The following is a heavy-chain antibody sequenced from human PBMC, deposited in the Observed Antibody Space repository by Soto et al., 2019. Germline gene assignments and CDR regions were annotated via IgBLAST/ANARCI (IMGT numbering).Heavy chain of an antibody. J-gene: IGHJ6*02. Sequence: SETLSLTCAVYGGSFSGYYWSWIRQPPGKGLEWIGEINHSGSTNYNPSLKSRVTISVDTSKNQFSLKLSSVTAADTAVYYCETLYSSGWYRDYGMDVWGQGTTVTVSS. D-gene: IGHD6-19*01. V-gene: IGHV4-34*01. CDR1: GGSFSGYY. CDR2: INHSGST. CDR3: ETLYSSGWYRDYGMDV.